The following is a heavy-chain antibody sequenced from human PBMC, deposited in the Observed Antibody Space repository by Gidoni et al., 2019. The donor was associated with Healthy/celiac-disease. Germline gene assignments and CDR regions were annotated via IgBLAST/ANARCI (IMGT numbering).Heavy chain of an antibody. D-gene: IGHD2-2*01. CDR2: ISSSSSTI. CDR3: ASVGYCSSTSCSDDAFDI. CDR1: GFTFSSYR. V-gene: IGHV3-48*01. J-gene: IGHJ3*02. Sequence: EVQLVESGGGLVQPGGSLRLSCAASGFTFSSYRRNWVRQAPGKGLEWVSYISSSSSTIYYADSVKGRFTISRDNAKNSLYLQMNSLRAEDTAVYYCASVGYCSSTSCSDDAFDIWGQGTMVTVSS.